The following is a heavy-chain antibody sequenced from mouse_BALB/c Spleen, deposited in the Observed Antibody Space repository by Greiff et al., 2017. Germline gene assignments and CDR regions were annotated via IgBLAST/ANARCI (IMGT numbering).Heavy chain of an antibody. D-gene: IGHD2-4*01. CDR1: GFTFSSYT. V-gene: IGHV5-6-4*01. J-gene: IGHJ2*01. CDR3: TRDATMITPHFDY. Sequence: EVKLQESGGGLVKPGGSLKLSCAASGFTFSSYTMSWVRQTPEKRLEWVATISSGGSYTYYPDSVKGRFTISRDNAKNTLYLQMSSLKSEDTAMYYCTRDATMITPHFDYWGQGTTLTVSS. CDR2: ISSGGSYT.